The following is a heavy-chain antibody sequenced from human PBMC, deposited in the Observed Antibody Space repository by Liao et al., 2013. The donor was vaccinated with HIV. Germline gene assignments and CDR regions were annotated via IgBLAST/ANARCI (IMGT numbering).Heavy chain of an antibody. CDR1: GGSISSDRYY. J-gene: IGHJ4*02. Sequence: QLLLQESGPGLVKPSETLSLTCTVSGGSISSDRYYWSWIRQPPGKGLDWIGEINHSGSTNYNPSLKSRVTISVDTSKNQFSLRLSSVTAADTAFYYCARGLGNNWNQRRYFDYWAEGTRRSPPPQ. D-gene: IGHD1-20*01. CDR3: ARGLGNNWNQRRYFDY. CDR2: INHSGST. V-gene: IGHV4-39*07.